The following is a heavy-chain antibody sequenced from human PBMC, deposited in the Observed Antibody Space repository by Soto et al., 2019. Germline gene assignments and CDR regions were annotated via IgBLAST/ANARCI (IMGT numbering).Heavy chain of an antibody. CDR2: IYYSGNT. CDR1: GGSVSSGGYY. J-gene: IGHJ4*02. Sequence: QVQLQESGPGLVKPSQILSLTYTGSGGSVSSGGYYWSWIRQHPGKGLEWIGYIYYSGNTYYNPSLKSRVSISVDTSKNQFSLNLSSVTAADSAVYYCAREPSIWGQGTLVTVSS. V-gene: IGHV4-31*03. CDR3: AREPSI.